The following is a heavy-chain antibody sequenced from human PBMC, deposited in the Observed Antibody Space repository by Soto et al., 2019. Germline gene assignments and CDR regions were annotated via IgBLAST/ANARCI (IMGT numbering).Heavy chain of an antibody. CDR3: ARHKDSSSWNGMDV. CDR1: GYSFTSYW. CDR2: IDPSDSYT. J-gene: IGHJ6*02. V-gene: IGHV5-10-1*01. Sequence: PGESLKISCKGSGYSFTSYWISWVRQMPGKGLEWMGRIDPSDSYTNYSPSFQGHVTISADKSISTAYLQWSSLKASDTAMYYCARHKDSSSWNGMDVWGRGNTVTVSS. D-gene: IGHD6-13*01.